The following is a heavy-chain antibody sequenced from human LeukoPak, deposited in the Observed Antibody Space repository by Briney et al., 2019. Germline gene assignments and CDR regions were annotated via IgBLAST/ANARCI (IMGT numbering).Heavy chain of an antibody. D-gene: IGHD3-10*01. Sequence: GGSLRLSCTASGFTFGDYAMSWFRQAPGKGLEWVGFIRSKAYGGTTEYAASVKGRFTISRDDSKSIAYLQMNSLKTEDTAVYYCTISPTFGNNWFDPWGQGTLVTVSS. V-gene: IGHV3-49*03. CDR3: TISPTFGNNWFDP. CDR1: GFTFGDYA. CDR2: IRSKAYGGTT. J-gene: IGHJ5*02.